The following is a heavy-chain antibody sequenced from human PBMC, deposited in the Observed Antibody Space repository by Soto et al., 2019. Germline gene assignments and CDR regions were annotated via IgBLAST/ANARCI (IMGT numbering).Heavy chain of an antibody. V-gene: IGHV4-4*02. CDR3: ARALQYCSGNSCYFDI. J-gene: IGHJ3*02. CDR2: VYHSGTT. CDR1: GGSISSNIW. Sequence: QVQLQESGPELLKPSGTLSRTCAVSGGSISSNIWWNCVRLSPGKGLEWIGEVYHSGTTNYNPSLKTRVTISVDTSKNQFFLKLNSVTAADTAVYYCARALQYCSGNSCYFDIWGQGTMVTVSS. D-gene: IGHD2-2*01.